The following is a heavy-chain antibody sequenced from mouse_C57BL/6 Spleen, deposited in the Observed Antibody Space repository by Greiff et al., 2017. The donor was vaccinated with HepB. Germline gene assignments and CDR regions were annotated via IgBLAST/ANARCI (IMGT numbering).Heavy chain of an antibody. CDR2: INPSSGYT. J-gene: IGHJ3*01. Sequence: VQLQQSGAELAKPGASVKLSCKASGYTFTSYWMHWVKQRPGQGLEWIGYINPSSGYTKYNQKFKDKATLTADKSSSTAYMQLSSLTYEDSAVYYCARAHSTVVAEGGFAYWGQGTLVTVSA. V-gene: IGHV1-7*01. CDR3: ARAHSTVVAEGGFAY. CDR1: GYTFTSYW. D-gene: IGHD1-1*01.